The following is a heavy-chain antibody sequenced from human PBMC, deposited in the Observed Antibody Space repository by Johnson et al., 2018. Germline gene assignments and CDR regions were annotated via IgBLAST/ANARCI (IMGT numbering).Heavy chain of an antibody. CDR3: ARSQGLDYYYYMDV. Sequence: QLVESGGGLVQPGGSLRLSCAASGFTLSSYWMSWVRQAPGKGLEWVANIKQDGSDKYYVDSVKGRFTISRDNAKNSLYLPMNSLRAEDTAVYYCARSQGLDYYYYMDVWGKGTTVTVSS. J-gene: IGHJ6*03. V-gene: IGHV3-7*01. CDR2: IKQDGSDK. CDR1: GFTLSSYW.